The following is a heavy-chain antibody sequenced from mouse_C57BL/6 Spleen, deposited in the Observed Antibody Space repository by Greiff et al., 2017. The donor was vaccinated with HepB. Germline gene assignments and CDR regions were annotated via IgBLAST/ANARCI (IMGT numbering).Heavy chain of an antibody. D-gene: IGHD5-1-1*01. V-gene: IGHV6-3*01. J-gene: IGHJ2*01. CDR1: GFTFSNYW. CDR2: IRLKSDNYAT. CDR3: TGGVYQTSFDH. Sequence: EVQLVESGGGLVQPGGSIKLSCVASGFTFSNYWMNWVRQSPEKGLEWVAQIRLKSDNYATHYAESVKGRFTISRDDSKSSVYLQMNNLRAEDTGMYYCTGGVYQTSFDHWGQGTTLTVSS.